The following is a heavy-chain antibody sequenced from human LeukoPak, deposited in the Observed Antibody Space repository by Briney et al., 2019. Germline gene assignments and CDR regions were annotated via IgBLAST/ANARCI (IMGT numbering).Heavy chain of an antibody. J-gene: IGHJ4*02. CDR2: IYPGDSNT. CDR1: GYIFTSYW. V-gene: IGHV5-51*01. Sequence: GESLKISCKCTGYIFTSYWIGWVRQMPGKGLEWMGIIYPGDSNTRYSPSFQGQVTISADRSINTAYLQWNSLKASDTAMYYCARRSTVVARVDYWGQGTLVTVSS. CDR3: ARRSTVVARVDY. D-gene: IGHD4-23*01.